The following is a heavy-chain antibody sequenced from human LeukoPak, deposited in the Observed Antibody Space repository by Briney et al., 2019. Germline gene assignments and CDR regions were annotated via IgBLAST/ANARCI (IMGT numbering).Heavy chain of an antibody. V-gene: IGHV4-39*01. CDR3: ARQLVVPALDY. D-gene: IGHD2-2*01. CDR2: IYYSGST. Sequence: SETLSLTCTVSGGSISSSSYYWGWIRQPPGKGLECIGSIYYSGSTYYNPSLKSRVTISVDTSKNQFSLKLSSVTAADTAVYYCARQLVVPALDYWGQGTLVTVSS. CDR1: GGSISSSSYY. J-gene: IGHJ4*02.